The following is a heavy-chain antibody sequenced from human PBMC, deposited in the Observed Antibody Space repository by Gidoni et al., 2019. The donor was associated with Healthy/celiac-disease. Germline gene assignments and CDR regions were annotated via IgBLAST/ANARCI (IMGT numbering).Heavy chain of an antibody. CDR3: ARDRDYDSSGPNWYFDL. V-gene: IGHV1-69*04. Sequence: QVQLVQSGAEVKKHGSSVKVSCKASGGTFSSDPISWVRQAPGQGLEWMGRIIPILGIANYAQKFQGRVTITADKSTSTAYMELSSLRSEDTAVYYCARDRDYDSSGPNWYFDLWGRGTLVTVSS. CDR1: GGTFSSDP. D-gene: IGHD3-22*01. CDR2: IIPILGIA. J-gene: IGHJ2*01.